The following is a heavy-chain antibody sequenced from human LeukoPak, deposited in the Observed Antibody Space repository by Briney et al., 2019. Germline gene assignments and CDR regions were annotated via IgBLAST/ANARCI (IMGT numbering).Heavy chain of an antibody. Sequence: SETLSLTCAVYGGSFSGYYWSWIRQPPGKGLEWIGEINHSGSTNYNPSLKSRVTISVDTSKNQFSLKLSSVTAADTAVYYCARSGYYRRRNWFDPWGQGTLVTVSP. CDR2: INHSGST. CDR1: GGSFSGYY. CDR3: ARSGYYRRRNWFDP. D-gene: IGHD3-3*01. V-gene: IGHV4-34*01. J-gene: IGHJ5*02.